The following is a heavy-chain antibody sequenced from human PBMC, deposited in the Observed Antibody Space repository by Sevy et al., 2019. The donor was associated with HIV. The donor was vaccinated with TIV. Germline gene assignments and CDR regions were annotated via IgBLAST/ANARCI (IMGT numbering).Heavy chain of an antibody. CDR2: IYYSRRA. CDR3: ARAPPDTVRDPHYADH. J-gene: IGHJ4*02. Sequence: SETLSLTCTVSGGSIDSGGYYWSWIRQHPGKGLEWIGYIYYSRRAYYNPSLKSRVTISDDTSKKKHFSLNLRSVTAADTAVYYCARAPPDTVRDPHYADHWGQGTPVTVSS. V-gene: IGHV4-31*03. D-gene: IGHD4-4*01. CDR1: GGSIDSGGYY.